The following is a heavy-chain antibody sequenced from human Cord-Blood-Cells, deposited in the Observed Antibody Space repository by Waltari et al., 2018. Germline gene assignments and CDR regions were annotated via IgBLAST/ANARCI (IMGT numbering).Heavy chain of an antibody. J-gene: IGHJ3*02. CDR1: GFTFSNAW. D-gene: IGHD1-7*01. CDR2: IKRKTDGGTT. Sequence: EVQLVESGGGLVKPGGSRRLSCAASGFTFSNAWMSWVRQAPGKGLEWVGRIKRKTDGGTTDYAAPVKGRFTISSDDSKNTLYLQMNSLKTEDTAVYYCTTWNYDAFDIWGQGTMVTVSS. CDR3: TTWNYDAFDI. V-gene: IGHV3-15*01.